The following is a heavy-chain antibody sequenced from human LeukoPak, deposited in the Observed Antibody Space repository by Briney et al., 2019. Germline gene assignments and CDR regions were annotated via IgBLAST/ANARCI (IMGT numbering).Heavy chain of an antibody. J-gene: IGHJ5*02. CDR3: ARGGRYCSSTSCYGSAVPNWFDP. D-gene: IGHD2-2*01. CDR1: GYTFTGYY. Sequence: GASVKVSCKASGYTFTGYYMHWVRQAPGQGLEWMGWINSNSGGTNYAQKFQGRVTMTRDTSISTAYMELSRLRSDDTAVYYCARGGRYCSSTSCYGSAVPNWFDPWGQGTLVTVSS. V-gene: IGHV1-2*02. CDR2: INSNSGGT.